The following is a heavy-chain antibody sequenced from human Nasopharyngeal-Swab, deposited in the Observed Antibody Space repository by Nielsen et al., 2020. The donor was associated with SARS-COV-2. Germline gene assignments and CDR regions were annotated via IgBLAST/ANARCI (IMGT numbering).Heavy chain of an antibody. Sequence: WIRQPPGKGLEWVAVISYDGSNKYYADSVKGRFTISRDNSKNTLYLQMNSLRAEDTAVYYCARDAPDYGDYAIDHWGQGTLVTVSS. CDR3: ARDAPDYGDYAIDH. V-gene: IGHV3-30-3*01. CDR2: ISYDGSNK. J-gene: IGHJ4*02. D-gene: IGHD4-17*01.